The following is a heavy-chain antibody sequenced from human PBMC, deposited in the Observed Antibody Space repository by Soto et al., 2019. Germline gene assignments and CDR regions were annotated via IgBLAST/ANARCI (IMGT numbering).Heavy chain of an antibody. Sequence: ASVNVSFKASGYTFTSYGISWVRQAPGQGLEWMGWISAYNGNTNYAQKLQGRVTMTTDTSTSTAYMELRSLRSDDTAVYYCARGRTTMVRGVIRFDYWGQGTLVTVSS. CDR1: GYTFTSYG. J-gene: IGHJ4*02. CDR3: ARGRTTMVRGVIRFDY. CDR2: ISAYNGNT. V-gene: IGHV1-18*01. D-gene: IGHD3-10*01.